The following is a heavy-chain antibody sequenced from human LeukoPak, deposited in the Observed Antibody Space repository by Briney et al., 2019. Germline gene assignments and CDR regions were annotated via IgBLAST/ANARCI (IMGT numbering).Heavy chain of an antibody. Sequence: GGSLRLSCAASGFTFSSYGMHWVRQAPGKGLEWVAFIRYDGSNKYYADSVKGRFTISRDNSKNTLYLQMNSLRAEDTAVYYCAKPHYDFWSSGGFDYWGQGTLVTVSS. D-gene: IGHD3-3*01. CDR2: IRYDGSNK. J-gene: IGHJ4*02. CDR3: AKPHYDFWSSGGFDY. V-gene: IGHV3-30*02. CDR1: GFTFSSYG.